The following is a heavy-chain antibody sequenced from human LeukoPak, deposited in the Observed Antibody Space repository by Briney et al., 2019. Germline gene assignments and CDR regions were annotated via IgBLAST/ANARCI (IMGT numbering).Heavy chain of an antibody. D-gene: IGHD3-16*01. CDR3: ARSSAYYDYVWGSYRPRYYFDY. J-gene: IGHJ4*02. Sequence: SETLSLTCAVSGGSISSYYWSWIRQPPGKGLEWIGYIYYSGSTNYNPSLKSRVTISVDTSKNQFSLKLSSVTAADTAVYYCARSSAYYDYVWGSYRPRYYFDYWGQGTLVTVSS. V-gene: IGHV4-59*01. CDR1: GGSISSYY. CDR2: IYYSGST.